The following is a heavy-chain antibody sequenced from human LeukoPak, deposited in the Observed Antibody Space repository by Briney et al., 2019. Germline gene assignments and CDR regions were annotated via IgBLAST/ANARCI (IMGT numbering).Heavy chain of an antibody. V-gene: IGHV3-9*03. CDR1: GFTFDDYA. Sequence: GGSLRLSCAASGFTFDDYAMHWVRQAPGKGLEWVSGISWNSGSIGYADSVKGRFTISRDNAKNSLYLQMNSLRAEDMALYYCAKDHDYYGSGSYGWIDPRGQGTLVTVSS. D-gene: IGHD3-10*01. J-gene: IGHJ5*02. CDR2: ISWNSGSI. CDR3: AKDHDYYGSGSYGWIDP.